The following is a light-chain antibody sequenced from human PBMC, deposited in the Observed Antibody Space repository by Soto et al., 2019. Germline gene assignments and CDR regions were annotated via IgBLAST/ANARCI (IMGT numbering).Light chain of an antibody. CDR2: GAS. J-gene: IGKJ3*01. V-gene: IGKV3-20*01. Sequence: EIVLTQSPGTLSLSPGERVTLSCRASQSVSSNFLAWYQQKPGQAPRLLIYGASSRATGIPDRFSGSGSGTDFTLTISRLEPEDFAVYYCQQYGSSQFTFGPGTKVNIK. CDR1: QSVSSNF. CDR3: QQYGSSQFT.